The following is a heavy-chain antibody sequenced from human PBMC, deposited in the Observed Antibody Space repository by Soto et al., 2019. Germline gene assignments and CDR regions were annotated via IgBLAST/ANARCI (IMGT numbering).Heavy chain of an antibody. CDR1: GGSVSSGSYY. J-gene: IGHJ3*02. V-gene: IGHV4-61*01. Sequence: SETLSLTCTVSGGSVSSGSYYWTWIRQPPGKGLEWIGYIYYNGRTEYNPSLETRVTLSADTSKDQFSLKLSSVTAADTAVYYCARSGYCSGGSCYINPDSDAFDIWGQGTMVTDS. CDR3: ARSGYCSGGSCYINPDSDAFDI. CDR2: IYYNGRT. D-gene: IGHD2-15*01.